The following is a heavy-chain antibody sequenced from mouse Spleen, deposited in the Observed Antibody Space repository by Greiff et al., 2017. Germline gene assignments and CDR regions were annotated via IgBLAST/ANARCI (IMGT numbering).Heavy chain of an antibody. Sequence: EVKVIESGGGLVQPGGSLKLSCAASGFTFSSYTMSWVRQTPEKRLEWVAYISNGGGSTYYPDTVKGRFTISRDNAKNTLYLQMSSLKSEDTAMYYCARSPNSHFDYWGQGTTLTVSS. J-gene: IGHJ2*01. CDR1: GFTFSSYT. CDR3: ARSPNSHFDY. CDR2: ISNGGGST. D-gene: IGHD4-1*01. V-gene: IGHV5-12-2*01.